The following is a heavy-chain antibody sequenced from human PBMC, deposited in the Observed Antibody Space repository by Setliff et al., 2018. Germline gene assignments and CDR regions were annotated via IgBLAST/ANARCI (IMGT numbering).Heavy chain of an antibody. Sequence: ASVKVSCKASGYTFTSYGFSWVRQAPGQGLEWMGWISAYNGNTNYAQKLQGRVTMTTDTSTSTAYMELRSLRSDDTAVYYCARDRIPSSSWYGLNWFDPWGQGTLVTVSS. CDR1: GYTFTSYG. CDR3: ARDRIPSSSWYGLNWFDP. D-gene: IGHD6-13*01. V-gene: IGHV1-18*01. CDR2: ISAYNGNT. J-gene: IGHJ5*02.